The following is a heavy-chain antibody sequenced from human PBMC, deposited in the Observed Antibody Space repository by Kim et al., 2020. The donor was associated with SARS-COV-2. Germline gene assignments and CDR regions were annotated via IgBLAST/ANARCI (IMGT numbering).Heavy chain of an antibody. CDR1: GFTFSSYA. CDR3: AKYAEPHYYDSSGYYEFDY. V-gene: IGHV3-23*01. D-gene: IGHD3-22*01. CDR2: ISGSGGST. J-gene: IGHJ4*02. Sequence: GGSLRLSCAASGFTFSSYAMSWVRQAPGKGLEWVSAISGSGGSTYYADSVKGRFTISRDNSKNTLYLQMNSLRAEDTAVYYCAKYAEPHYYDSSGYYEFDYWGQGTLVTVSS.